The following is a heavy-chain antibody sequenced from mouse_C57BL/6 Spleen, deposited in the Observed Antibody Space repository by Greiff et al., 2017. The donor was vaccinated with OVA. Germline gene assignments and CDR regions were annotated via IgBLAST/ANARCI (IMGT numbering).Heavy chain of an antibody. Sequence: VQLQQSGAELVRPGASVTLSCKASGYTFTDYEMHWVKQTPVHGLEWIGAIVPETGGTAYHQKFKGKAILSADKSSSTAYMELRSLTSADSAVYYCTRSGGSFDDWGQGTTLTVSS. V-gene: IGHV1-15*01. D-gene: IGHD1-1*02. J-gene: IGHJ2*01. CDR3: TRSGGSFDD. CDR1: GYTFTDYE. CDR2: IVPETGGT.